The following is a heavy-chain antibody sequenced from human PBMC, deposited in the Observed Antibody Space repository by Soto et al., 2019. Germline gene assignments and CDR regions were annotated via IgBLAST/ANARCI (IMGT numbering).Heavy chain of an antibody. CDR1: GDSISSYY. CDR3: AREYYDSPRNWFDP. D-gene: IGHD3-22*01. J-gene: IGHJ5*02. CDR2: IYYSGST. V-gene: IGHV4-59*01. Sequence: SETLSLTCAVSGDSISSYYWSWIRQPPGKGLEWIGYIYYSGSTNYNPSLKSRVTISVDTSKNQFSLKLSSVTAADTAVYYCAREYYDSPRNWFDPWGQGTLVTSPQ.